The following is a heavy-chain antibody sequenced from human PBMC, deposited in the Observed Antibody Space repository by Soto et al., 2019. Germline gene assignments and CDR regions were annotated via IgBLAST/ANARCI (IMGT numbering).Heavy chain of an antibody. J-gene: IGHJ4*02. V-gene: IGHV4-31*03. CDR3: ARGTGHCGGDCYSGFDY. CDR1: GGSISSGGYY. D-gene: IGHD2-21*02. Sequence: SDTLSLTCTVSGGSISSGGYYWSWIRQHPGKGLEWIGYIYYSGSTYYNPSLKSRVTISVDTSKNQFSLKLSSVTAADTAVYYCARGTGHCGGDCYSGFDYWGQGTLVTVSS. CDR2: IYYSGST.